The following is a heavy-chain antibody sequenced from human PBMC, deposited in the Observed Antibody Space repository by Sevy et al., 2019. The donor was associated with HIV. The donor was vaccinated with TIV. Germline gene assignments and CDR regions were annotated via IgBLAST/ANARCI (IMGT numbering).Heavy chain of an antibody. Sequence: GGSLRLSCAASGFTFSSYAMHWVRRAPEKGLEWVAVLSYDGSNKHYADSVKGRFTISRDNSKNTLYLQMNSLRAEDTAVYYCARDDYRVMYYFDYWGQGTLVTVSS. CDR3: ARDDYRVMYYFDY. J-gene: IGHJ4*02. V-gene: IGHV3-30-3*01. CDR1: GFTFSSYA. CDR2: LSYDGSNK. D-gene: IGHD4-4*01.